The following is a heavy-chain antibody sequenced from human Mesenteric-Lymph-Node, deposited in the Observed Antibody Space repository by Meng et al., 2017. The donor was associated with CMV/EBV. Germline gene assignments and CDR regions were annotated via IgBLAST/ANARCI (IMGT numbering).Heavy chain of an antibody. D-gene: IGHD3-22*01. J-gene: IGHJ4*02. CDR2: IRYDGSNA. CDR1: GFTFSSYG. V-gene: IGHV3-30*02. Sequence: LSLTCAASGFTFSSYGMHWVRQAPGKGLEWVTFIRYDGSNAYYADSVKGRFTISRDNSKNTLYLQINSLRAEDTAVYYCAKGTYHYDSTGWSDFDYWGQGTLVTVSS. CDR3: AKGTYHYDSTGWSDFDY.